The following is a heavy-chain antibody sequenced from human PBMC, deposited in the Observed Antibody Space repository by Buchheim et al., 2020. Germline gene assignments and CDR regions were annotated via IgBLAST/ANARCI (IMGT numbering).Heavy chain of an antibody. CDR1: GYTFTSYY. CDR2: SNPSGGST. J-gene: IGHJ4*02. V-gene: IGHV1-46*03. Sequence: QVQLVQSGAEVKKPGASVKVSCKASGYTFTSYYMHWVRQAPGQGLEWMGISNPSGGSTSYAQKLQGRVTMTRDTSTSPVYMEMSSLRSEDTAVYYCARAAGAGWLQLDPLYCFDYWGQGTL. D-gene: IGHD5-24*01. CDR3: ARAAGAGWLQLDPLYCFDY.